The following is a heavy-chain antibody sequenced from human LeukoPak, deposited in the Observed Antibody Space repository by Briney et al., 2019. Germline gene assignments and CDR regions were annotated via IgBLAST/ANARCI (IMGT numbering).Heavy chain of an antibody. Sequence: SETLSLTCAVYGGSFSGYYWSWIRQPPGKGLEWIGEINYNGSTNHNPSLKSRVTISGDTSKKQFSLKLSSVTAADTAVYYCARVGGRYDILTGYYSVLGFDYWGQGTLVTVSS. V-gene: IGHV4-34*01. J-gene: IGHJ4*02. CDR1: GGSFSGYY. CDR2: INYNGST. CDR3: ARVGGRYDILTGYYSVLGFDY. D-gene: IGHD3-9*01.